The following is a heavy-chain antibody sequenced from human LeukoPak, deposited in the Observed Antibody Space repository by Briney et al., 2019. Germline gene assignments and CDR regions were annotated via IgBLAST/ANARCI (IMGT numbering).Heavy chain of an antibody. CDR2: INHSGST. CDR1: GGSFSGYY. V-gene: IGHV4-34*01. Sequence: SETLSLTCAVYGGSFSGYYWSWIRQPPGKGLEWIGEINHSGSTNYNPSLKSRVTISIDTSKNQFSLKLSSVTAADTAVYYCASFLYSSSTTSCFDYWGQGTLVTVSS. J-gene: IGHJ4*02. D-gene: IGHD6-13*01. CDR3: ASFLYSSSTTSCFDY.